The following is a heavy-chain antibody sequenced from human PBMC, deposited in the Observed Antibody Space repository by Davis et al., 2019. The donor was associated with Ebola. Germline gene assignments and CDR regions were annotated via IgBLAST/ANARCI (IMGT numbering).Heavy chain of an antibody. J-gene: IGHJ6*02. CDR3: ARAVWGKGYYYGMDV. CDR2: IYSSGST. V-gene: IGHV4-59*01. CDR1: GGSISSYY. D-gene: IGHD1-26*01. Sequence: MPSETLSLTCTVSGGSISSYYWSWIRQPPGKGLEWIGNIYSSGSTYYSPSLQSRVTISVDTSKNQFSLKLSSVTAADTAVYYCARAVWGKGYYYGMDVWGQGTTVTVSS.